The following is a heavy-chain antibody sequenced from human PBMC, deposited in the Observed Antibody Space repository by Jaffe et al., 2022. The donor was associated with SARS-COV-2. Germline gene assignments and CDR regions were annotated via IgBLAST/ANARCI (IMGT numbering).Heavy chain of an antibody. CDR2: ISYDGSNK. V-gene: IGHV3-30*04. Sequence: QVQLVESGGGVVQPGRSLRLSCAASGFTFSSYAMHWVRQAPGKGLEWVAVISYDGSNKYYADSVKGRFTISRDNSKNTLYLQMNSLRAEDTAVYYCARDFLGWLQFGFGYFDYWGQGTLVTVSS. D-gene: IGHD5-12*01. CDR3: ARDFLGWLQFGFGYFDY. CDR1: GFTFSSYA. J-gene: IGHJ4*02.